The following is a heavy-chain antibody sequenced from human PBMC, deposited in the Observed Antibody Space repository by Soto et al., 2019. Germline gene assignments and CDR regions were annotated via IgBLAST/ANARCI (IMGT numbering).Heavy chain of an antibody. CDR1: GYTFTSYA. V-gene: IGHV1-3*01. CDR3: ARGRMVRGVPPGRFDP. D-gene: IGHD3-10*01. J-gene: IGHJ5*02. CDR2: INAGNGNT. Sequence: GASVKVSCKASGYTFTSYAMHWVRQAPGQRLEWMGWINAGNGNTKYSQKFQGRVTITRDTSASTAYMELSSLRSEDTAVYYCARGRMVRGVPPGRFDPWGQGTLVTVSS.